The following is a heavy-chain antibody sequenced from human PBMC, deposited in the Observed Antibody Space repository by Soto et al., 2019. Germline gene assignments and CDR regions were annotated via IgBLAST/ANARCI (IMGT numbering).Heavy chain of an antibody. CDR1: GYTFTHYH. V-gene: IGHV1-46*01. CDR2: INPSGGST. CDR3: AREAINSSGYSRYFQH. Sequence: GASVKVSCKASGYTFTHYHVYWVRQAPGRGLEWLGMINPSGGSTTYAQNLQGRVTMTRDTSTNTVYVELSSLRSEDTAVYYCAREAINSSGYSRYFQHWGQGTLVTVSS. J-gene: IGHJ1*01. D-gene: IGHD3-22*01.